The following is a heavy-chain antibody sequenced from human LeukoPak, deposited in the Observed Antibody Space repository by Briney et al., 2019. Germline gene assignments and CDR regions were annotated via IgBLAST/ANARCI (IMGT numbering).Heavy chain of an antibody. J-gene: IGHJ6*04. CDR1: GFTFSVYS. D-gene: IGHD3-10*01. CDR2: ISSSSNHK. V-gene: IGHV3-21*06. Sequence: KTGGSLRLSCVVSGFTFSVYSMNWVRQAPGKGLEWVSSISSSSNHKYYADSVKGRFTISRDNAKNSLYLQMNSLRAEDTAVYYCARARITLDVWGKGTTVTVSS. CDR3: ARARITLDV.